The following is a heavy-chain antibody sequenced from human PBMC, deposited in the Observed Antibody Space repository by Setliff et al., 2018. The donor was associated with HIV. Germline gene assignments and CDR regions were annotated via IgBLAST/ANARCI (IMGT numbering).Heavy chain of an antibody. D-gene: IGHD2-21*01. CDR1: GVSINRTDHY. Sequence: SETLSLTCSVSGVSINRTDHYWGWIRQSPGKRLEWIGSVSQSGCTYYNPSLKSRITISVDRSKNLFSLKLISVTAADQGVYYCARVPVAGANWFDPWGLGTLVTVS. CDR3: ARVPVAGANWFDP. CDR2: VSQSGCT. J-gene: IGHJ5*02. V-gene: IGHV4-39*01.